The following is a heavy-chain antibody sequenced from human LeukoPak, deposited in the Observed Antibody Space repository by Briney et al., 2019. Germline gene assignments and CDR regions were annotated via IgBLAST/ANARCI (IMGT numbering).Heavy chain of an antibody. CDR2: IYYSGST. J-gene: IGHJ4*02. D-gene: IGHD6-13*01. V-gene: IGHV4-39*01. CDR1: GGSISSSNYY. Sequence: SETLSLTCTVPGGSISSSNYYWGWIRQPPGKGLEWIGSIYYSGSTYYNPSLKSRVTISVDTSKNQFSLKLSSVTAADTAVYYCAYSSSWYRFDYWGQGTLVTVSS. CDR3: AYSSSWYRFDY.